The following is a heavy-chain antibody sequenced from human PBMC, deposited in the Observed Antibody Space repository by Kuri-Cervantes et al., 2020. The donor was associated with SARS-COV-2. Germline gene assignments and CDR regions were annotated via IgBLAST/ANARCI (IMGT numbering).Heavy chain of an antibody. CDR3: AGDRNPTPIVVLTVIRMDAFDI. Sequence: ASVKVSCKASGYKFATYGISWVRQAPGQGLEWVGWINIYTGNTKYAEKLQGRVTMTTDTSTSTAYMELRNLRSDDTAVYYCAGDRNPTPIVVLTVIRMDAFDIWGQGTMVTVSS. J-gene: IGHJ3*02. CDR2: INIYTGNT. CDR1: GYKFATYG. V-gene: IGHV1-18*01. D-gene: IGHD2-21*02.